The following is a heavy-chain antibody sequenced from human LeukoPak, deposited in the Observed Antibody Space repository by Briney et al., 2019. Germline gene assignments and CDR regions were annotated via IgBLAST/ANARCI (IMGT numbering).Heavy chain of an antibody. CDR1: GGSISSYY. J-gene: IGHJ3*02. CDR2: MYTSWST. D-gene: IGHD6-13*01. V-gene: IGHV4-4*07. CDR3: ARYSSSSLRAFDI. Sequence: PSETLSLTCTVSGGSISSYYWSWIRQPAGKGLEWIGRMYTSWSTDYNPSLKSRVTMSVDTSKNQFSLKLTSVTAADTAVYYCARYSSSSLRAFDIWGQGTMVTVSS.